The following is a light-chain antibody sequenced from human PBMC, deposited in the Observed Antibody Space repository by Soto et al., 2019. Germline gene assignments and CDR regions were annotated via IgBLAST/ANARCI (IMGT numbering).Light chain of an antibody. V-gene: IGKV1-27*01. CDR1: QDISDC. J-gene: IGKJ2*01. CDR3: QKYNFAPWT. Sequence: DIQMTQSPSTLSASVGDGVTITCRASQDISDCLAWYQQKPGKVPRLLIFDASTLRSGVTSRFSGSGSGTDFTLTISSLQPEDFATYYCQKYNFAPWTFGQGTKLEIK. CDR2: DAS.